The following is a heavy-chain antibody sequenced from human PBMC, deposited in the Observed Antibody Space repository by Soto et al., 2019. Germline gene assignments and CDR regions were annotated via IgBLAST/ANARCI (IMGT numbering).Heavy chain of an antibody. V-gene: IGHV3-30*18. CDR3: AKLVIGYCSGNTCDDY. CDR2: ISYDSSNK. J-gene: IGHJ4*02. Sequence: VQLLESGGGLIQPGGSLRLSCAASGFTFSYGIHCRRQAPGKGLEGVAYISYDSSNKFYGDSVKGRFTISRDNSKNTQFLQMNSLRAEDTAVYYCAKLVIGYCSGNTCDDYWGQGTLVAVSS. CDR1: GFTFSYG. D-gene: IGHD2-15*01.